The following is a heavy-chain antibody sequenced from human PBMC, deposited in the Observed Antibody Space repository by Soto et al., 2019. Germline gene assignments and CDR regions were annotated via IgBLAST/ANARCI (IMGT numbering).Heavy chain of an antibody. Sequence: EVQLLESGGGLVQPGGSLRLSCAASGFTFSSYAMSWVRQAPGKGLEWVSAISGSGGSTYYADSVKGRCTISRDHSKNPLYLQMDSLRAENTAVYYCAKTRIVGAQDDAFDIWGQGTMVTVS. CDR1: GFTFSSYA. J-gene: IGHJ3*02. D-gene: IGHD1-26*01. CDR3: AKTRIVGAQDDAFDI. CDR2: ISGSGGST. V-gene: IGHV3-23*01.